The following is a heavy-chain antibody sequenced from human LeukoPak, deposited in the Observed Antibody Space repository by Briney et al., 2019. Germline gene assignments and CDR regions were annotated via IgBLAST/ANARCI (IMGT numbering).Heavy chain of an antibody. J-gene: IGHJ4*02. V-gene: IGHV3-15*01. CDR1: GFTFSNAW. CDR3: TTDPTPWQQLVTPFDY. D-gene: IGHD6-13*01. Sequence: GGSLRLSCAASGFTFSNAWMSWVRQAPGKGLEWVGRIKSKTDGGTTDYAAPVKGRFTISRDDSKNTLYLQMNSLKTEDTAVYYCTTDPTPWQQLVTPFDYWGQGTLVTVSS. CDR2: IKSKTDGGTT.